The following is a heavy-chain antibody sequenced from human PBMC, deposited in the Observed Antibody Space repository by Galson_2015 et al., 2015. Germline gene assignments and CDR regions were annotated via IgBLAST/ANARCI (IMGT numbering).Heavy chain of an antibody. V-gene: IGHV1-46*01. CDR1: GYTFTSYY. Sequence: SVKVSCKASGYTFTSYYMHWVRQAPGQGLEWMGIINPSGGSTSYAQKFQGRVTMTRDTSTSTVYMELSSLRSEDTAVYYCARELVFPLSAITSHYYYYGMDVWGQGTTVTVSS. CDR3: ARELVFPLSAITSHYYYYGMDV. J-gene: IGHJ6*02. CDR2: INPSGGST. D-gene: IGHD1-14*01.